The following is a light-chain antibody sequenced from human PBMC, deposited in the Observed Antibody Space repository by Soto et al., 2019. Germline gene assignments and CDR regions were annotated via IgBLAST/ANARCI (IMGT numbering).Light chain of an antibody. V-gene: IGKV1-39*01. J-gene: IGKJ3*01. CDR2: AGS. CDR3: QQSYSSPFT. CDR1: QTIQAF. Sequence: DLQMTQSPSSLSASVGDRVTIACRASQTIQAFLNWYQQRPGKAPKLLIYAGSTLQSGVPSRFSGRRSGTDFTLTISNLQPEDFATYYCQQSYSSPFTFGPGTKVDIK.